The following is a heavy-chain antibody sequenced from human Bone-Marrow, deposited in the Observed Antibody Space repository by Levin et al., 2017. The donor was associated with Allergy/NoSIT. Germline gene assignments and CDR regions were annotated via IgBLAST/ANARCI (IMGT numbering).Heavy chain of an antibody. V-gene: IGHV1-8*01. Sequence: ASVKVSCKASGYTFTSYDINWVRQATGQGLEWMGWMNPNSGNTGYAQKFQGRVTMTRNTSISTAYMELSSLRSEDTAVYYCARGLGRKIYYGMDVWGQGTTVTVSS. CDR3: ARGLGRKIYYGMDV. J-gene: IGHJ6*02. CDR2: MNPNSGNT. CDR1: GYTFTSYD.